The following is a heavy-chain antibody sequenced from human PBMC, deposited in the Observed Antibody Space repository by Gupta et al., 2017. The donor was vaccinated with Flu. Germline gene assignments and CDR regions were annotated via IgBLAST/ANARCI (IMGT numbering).Heavy chain of an antibody. CDR2: IYPSGKS. J-gene: IGHJ4*02. Sequence: QVHLQESGPGPVKPSETLSLTCTVSGGSISDYYWSWSRQPAGKGLEWIGRIYPSGKSNYNPSLNSRVTMSVDTSKKQVSLKLKSVTAXDTAVYYCARVGETYGGQFDYWGRGTLVTVSS. D-gene: IGHD3-16*01. V-gene: IGHV4-4*07. CDR3: ARVGETYGGQFDY. CDR1: GGSISDYY.